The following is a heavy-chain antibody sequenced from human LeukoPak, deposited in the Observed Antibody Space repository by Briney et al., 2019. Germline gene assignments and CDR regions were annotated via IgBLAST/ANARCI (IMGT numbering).Heavy chain of an antibody. CDR1: GYAFTTYG. V-gene: IGHV1-18*01. CDR2: ITTYNGDA. J-gene: IGHJ5*02. CDR3: ARGGGGLGDNWFDP. D-gene: IGHD3-10*01. Sequence: GASVKVSXKASGYAFTTYGISWVRQAPGQGLEWMGWITTYNGDANYAQKLQGRVIMTRDTSTSTAYMELRSLRSDDTAVYYCARGGGGLGDNWFDPWGQGTLVTVSS.